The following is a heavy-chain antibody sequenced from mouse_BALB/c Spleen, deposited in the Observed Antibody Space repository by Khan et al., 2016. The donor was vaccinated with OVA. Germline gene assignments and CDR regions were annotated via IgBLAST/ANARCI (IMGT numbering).Heavy chain of an antibody. CDR1: GFNIKDTY. CDR2: IDPANGNT. J-gene: IGHJ2*01. CDR3: AGINA. V-gene: IGHV14-3*02. Sequence: VQLQQPGAELVKPGASVKLSCTASGFNIKDTYMHWVKQRPEQGLEWIGRIDPANGNTKYDPKFQGKATITADTTYHTDYLQISSLTSEDTAVYYCAGINAWGQGTTLTVSS.